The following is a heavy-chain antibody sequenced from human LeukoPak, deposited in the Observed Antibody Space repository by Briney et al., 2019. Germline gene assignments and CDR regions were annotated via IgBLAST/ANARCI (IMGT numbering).Heavy chain of an antibody. D-gene: IGHD1-14*01. CDR1: GGSISSGGYP. CDR3: ARILTSNWFDP. CDR2: IYHSGST. J-gene: IGHJ5*02. Sequence: PAETLSLTCAVSGGSISSGGYPWSWIRQPPGKGLEWIGYIYHSGSTYYNPSLKSRVTISVDRSKNQFSLKLSSVTAADTAVYYCARILTSNWFDPWGQGTLVTVSS. V-gene: IGHV4-30-2*01.